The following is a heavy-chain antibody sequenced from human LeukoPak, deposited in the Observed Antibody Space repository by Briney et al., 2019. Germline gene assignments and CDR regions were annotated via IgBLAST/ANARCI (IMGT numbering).Heavy chain of an antibody. V-gene: IGHV3-23*01. Sequence: GGSLRLSCVASGFTFSTYTMTWVRQAPGKGLEWVSSITNSGATTFYADSVKGRFTISRENAKNSLYLHMNSLRAGDTAVYYCARGRAAAITYYFDSWGQGTLVTVSS. D-gene: IGHD5-18*01. CDR3: ARGRAAAITYYFDS. CDR2: ITNSGATT. J-gene: IGHJ4*02. CDR1: GFTFSTYT.